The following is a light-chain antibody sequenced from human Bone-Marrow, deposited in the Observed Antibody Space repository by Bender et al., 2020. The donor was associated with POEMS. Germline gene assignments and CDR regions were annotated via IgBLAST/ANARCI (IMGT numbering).Light chain of an antibody. V-gene: IGLV2-23*02. Sequence: QSALTQPASVSGSPGQSITISCTGTSSDVGSYNLVSWYQHHPGKAPQLIIYEVTKRPSGVSNRFSGSKSGNTASLTVSGLQAEDEADYYCSSYAGDYNLVFGGGTKLTVL. CDR1: SSDVGSYNL. CDR2: EVT. CDR3: SSYAGDYNLV. J-gene: IGLJ3*02.